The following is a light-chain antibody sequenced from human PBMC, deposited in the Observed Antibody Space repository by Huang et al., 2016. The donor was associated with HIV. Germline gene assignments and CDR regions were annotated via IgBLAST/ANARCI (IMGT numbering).Light chain of an antibody. V-gene: IGKV2-30*01. Sequence: DVVMTQSPLSLPVTLGQPASISCRSSQSLVYSDGNIYLNWFQQRPGQSPRRLIYKVSNRDSGVPDRFSGSGSGTDCTLKISRVEAEDVGVYYCMQGTNWPQTFGQGTKVEIK. CDR1: QSLVYSDGNIY. CDR2: KVS. CDR3: MQGTNWPQT. J-gene: IGKJ1*01.